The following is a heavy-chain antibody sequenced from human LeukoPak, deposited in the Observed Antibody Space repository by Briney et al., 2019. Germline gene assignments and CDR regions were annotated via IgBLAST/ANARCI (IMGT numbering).Heavy chain of an antibody. Sequence: GGSLRLSCAASGFTFSDYWMHWVRHAPGKGLVWVSRISQDGSTTTYADSVKGRFTISRDNAKNTLYLQVNTLRAEDTAVYYCARVVRWFDPWGQGTLVTVSS. CDR2: ISQDGSTT. V-gene: IGHV3-74*01. J-gene: IGHJ5*02. CDR1: GFTFSDYW. D-gene: IGHD2-15*01. CDR3: ARVVRWFDP.